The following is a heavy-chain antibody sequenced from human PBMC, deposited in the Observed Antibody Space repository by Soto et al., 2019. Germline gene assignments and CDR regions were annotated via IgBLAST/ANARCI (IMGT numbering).Heavy chain of an antibody. J-gene: IGHJ5*02. D-gene: IGHD3-3*01. CDR2: IYYSGST. V-gene: IGHV4-39*01. Sequence: PSETLSLTCTVSGGSISSSSYYWGWIRQPPGKGLEWIGSIYYSGSTYYNPSLKSRVTISVDTSKNQFSLKLSSVTAADTAVYYCARHSERVLEWWNWFDPWGQGTLVTVSS. CDR3: ARHSERVLEWWNWFDP. CDR1: GGSISSSSYY.